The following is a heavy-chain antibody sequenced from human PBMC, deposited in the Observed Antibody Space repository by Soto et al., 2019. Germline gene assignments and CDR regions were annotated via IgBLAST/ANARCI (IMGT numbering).Heavy chain of an antibody. CDR3: ERHLGWAAGVLDYYYGMEV. CDR2: IYPSDSDT. V-gene: IGHV5-51*01. CDR1: GYNFAGYW. J-gene: IGHJ6*02. D-gene: IGHD6-13*01. Sequence: GESLKISCKGSGYNFAGYWIAWVRQMPGKGLELMGIIYPSDSDTRYRPSFQGQVTISADKSISTAYLQWSSLKASDTAMYYCERHLGWAAGVLDYYYGMEVWNQGTTATAPS.